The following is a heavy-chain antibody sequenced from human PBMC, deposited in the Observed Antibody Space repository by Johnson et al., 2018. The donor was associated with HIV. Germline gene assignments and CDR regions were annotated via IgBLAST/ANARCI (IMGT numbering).Heavy chain of an antibody. J-gene: IGHJ3*02. Sequence: QEQLEESGGGVVQPGRSLRLSCAASGFTFRDYAMHWVRQAPGKGLEWVTVISYDGSNEYYADSVKGRFTISRDNSKNTLYLQMNSLRTEDTAVYYCAFEEPYSAAAGIDAFDIWGQGTMVTVSS. CDR1: GFTFRDYA. V-gene: IGHV3-30-3*01. CDR2: ISYDGSNE. D-gene: IGHD6-13*01. CDR3: AFEEPYSAAAGIDAFDI.